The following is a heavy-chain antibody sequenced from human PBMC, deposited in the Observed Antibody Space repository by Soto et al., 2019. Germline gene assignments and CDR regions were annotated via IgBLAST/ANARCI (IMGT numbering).Heavy chain of an antibody. CDR3: ARDSTVTTGAYYYYYMDV. CDR1: GGSISSYY. D-gene: IGHD4-17*01. CDR2: IYYSGST. J-gene: IGHJ6*03. V-gene: IGHV4-59*12. Sequence: SETLSLTCTVSGGSISSYYWSWIRQPPGKGLEWIGYIYYSGSTYYNPSLKSRVTISVDTSKNQFSLKLSSVTAADTAVYYCARDSTVTTGAYYYYYMDVWGKGTTVTVSS.